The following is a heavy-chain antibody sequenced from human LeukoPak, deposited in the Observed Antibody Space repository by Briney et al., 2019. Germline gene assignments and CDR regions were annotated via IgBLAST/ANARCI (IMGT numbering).Heavy chain of an antibody. Sequence: SQTLSLTCAISGDSVSTASNAWYWIRQSPSRGLEWLGRTYYRSKWYNDYAVSVKSRITINPDTSKNQFSLQLNSVTPEDTAVYYCAREDYGSGKVYWFDPWGQGTLVTVSS. D-gene: IGHD3-10*01. V-gene: IGHV6-1*01. J-gene: IGHJ5*02. CDR1: GDSVSTASNA. CDR2: TYYRSKWYN. CDR3: AREDYGSGKVYWFDP.